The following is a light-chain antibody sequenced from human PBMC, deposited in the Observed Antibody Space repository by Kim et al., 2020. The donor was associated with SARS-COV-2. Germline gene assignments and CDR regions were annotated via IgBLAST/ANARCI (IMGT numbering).Light chain of an antibody. V-gene: IGKV4-1*01. Sequence: DIVMTQSPDSLAVSLGERVTINCKSGQSVLYSSNDKNYLAWYQEKPGQPPKLLIYWASTRESGVPDRFSGSGSGTDFTLTISSLLAEDVAVYYCQQYYSSPWTFGQGTKVDSK. CDR2: WAS. CDR3: QQYYSSPWT. J-gene: IGKJ1*01. CDR1: QSVLYSSNDKNY.